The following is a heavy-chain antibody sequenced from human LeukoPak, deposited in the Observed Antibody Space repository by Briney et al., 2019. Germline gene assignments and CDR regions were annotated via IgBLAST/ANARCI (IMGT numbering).Heavy chain of an antibody. CDR2: INPSGGST. CDR1: GYTFTSYY. V-gene: IGHV1-46*01. J-gene: IGHJ4*02. Sequence: GESLKISCKGSGYTFTSYYMHWVRQAPGQGLEWMGIINPSGGSTSYAQKFQGRVTMTRDTSTSTVYMELSSLRSEDTAVYYCARAHLRYSYGYGVYWGQGTLVTVSS. D-gene: IGHD5-18*01. CDR3: ARAHLRYSYGYGVY.